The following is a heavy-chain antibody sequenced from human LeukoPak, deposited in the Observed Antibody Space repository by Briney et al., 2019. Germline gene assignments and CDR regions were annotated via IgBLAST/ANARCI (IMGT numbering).Heavy chain of an antibody. CDR2: INEDESQK. V-gene: IGHV3-7*01. D-gene: IGHD3-10*01. Sequence: GGSLRLSCAASGFTFSNYWMKWVRQAPGKGLEWVANINEDESQKYYVDSVKGRFTISRDNAKNSLYLQMNSLRAEDTAVYCCARGHHTRGVYDYWGQGTLVTVSS. CDR1: GFTFSNYW. CDR3: ARGHHTRGVYDY. J-gene: IGHJ4*02.